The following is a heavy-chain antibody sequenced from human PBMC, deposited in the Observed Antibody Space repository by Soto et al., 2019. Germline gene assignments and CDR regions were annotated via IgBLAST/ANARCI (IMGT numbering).Heavy chain of an antibody. Sequence: SETLSLTCTVSGGSISSYYWSWIRQPPGKGLEWIGYIYYSGSTNYNPSLKSRVTISVDTSKNQFSLKLSSVTAADTAVYYCARDIADKYYYFWSGYYREDYYYYMDVWGKGTTVTVSS. D-gene: IGHD3-3*01. J-gene: IGHJ6*03. CDR2: IYYSGST. CDR3: ARDIADKYYYFWSGYYREDYYYYMDV. V-gene: IGHV4-59*01. CDR1: GGSISSYY.